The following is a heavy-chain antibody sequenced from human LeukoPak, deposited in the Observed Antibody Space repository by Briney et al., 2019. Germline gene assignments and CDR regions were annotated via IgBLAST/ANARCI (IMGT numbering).Heavy chain of an antibody. CDR3: ARGSPMYEGRFDP. CDR1: GGSISSGSYS. V-gene: IGHV4-30-2*01. CDR2: IYHSGST. Sequence: SETLSLTCAVSGGSISSGSYSWSWIRQPPGKGLEWIGYIYHSGSTYYNPSLKSRVTISVDRSKNQFSLKLSSVTAADTAVYYCARGSPMYEGRFDPWGQGTLVTVSS. D-gene: IGHD2-8*01. J-gene: IGHJ5*02.